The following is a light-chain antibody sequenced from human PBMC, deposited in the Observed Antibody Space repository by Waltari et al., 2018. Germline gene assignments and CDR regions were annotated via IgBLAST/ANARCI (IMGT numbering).Light chain of an antibody. CDR1: QSLFFNSDSKSY. Sequence: DIVLTQSPEFMAVSLGERATLNCKSSQSLFFNSDSKSYLAWYQQRRGQPPTLLIYWASTRESGVPDRFNGSGSGTDFSLTISSLQAEDAAVYYCHQYYSTPQTFGQGTKVEVK. V-gene: IGKV4-1*01. CDR2: WAS. CDR3: HQYYSTPQT. J-gene: IGKJ1*01.